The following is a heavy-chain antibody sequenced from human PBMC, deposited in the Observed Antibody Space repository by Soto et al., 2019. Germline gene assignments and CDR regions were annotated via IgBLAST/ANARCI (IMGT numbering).Heavy chain of an antibody. D-gene: IGHD1-26*01. CDR2: VYYSGTT. Sequence: KTSETLSLTCSVSGGSVSDKTYYWSWIRQPPGKRLEWIGYVYYSGTTNYNPSLKSRVTISVDLSKNRFSLRLSSVTTADTALYYCARTTAVPTTIRSRYFFDYWGQGTLVTVSS. J-gene: IGHJ4*02. CDR1: GGSVSDKTYY. CDR3: ARTTAVPTTIRSRYFFDY. V-gene: IGHV4-61*01.